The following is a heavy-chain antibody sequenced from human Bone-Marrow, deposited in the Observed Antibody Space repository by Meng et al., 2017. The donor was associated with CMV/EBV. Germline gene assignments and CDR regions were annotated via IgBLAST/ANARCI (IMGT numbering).Heavy chain of an antibody. V-gene: IGHV1-18*01. CDR3: ARDLKGWLQSVLDY. J-gene: IGHJ4*02. CDR1: GYTFNSYG. CDR2: INAYNGNT. D-gene: IGHD5-24*01. Sequence: ASVKVSCKASGYTFNSYGISWVRQAPGQGLEWMGWINAYNGNTNYAQKLQGRVTVTTDTSTSTAYMELRSLRSDDTAVYYCARDLKGWLQSVLDYWGQGTLVTVSS.